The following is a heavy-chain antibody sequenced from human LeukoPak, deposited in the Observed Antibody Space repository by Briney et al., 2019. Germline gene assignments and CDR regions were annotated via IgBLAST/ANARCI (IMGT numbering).Heavy chain of an antibody. J-gene: IGHJ4*02. CDR3: ARDFRATTYYDFWSGSVMAFDY. D-gene: IGHD3-3*01. CDR1: GFTFSSYG. Sequence: GGSLRLSCAASGFTFSSYGMHWVRQAPGKGLEWVAFIRYDGSNKYYADSVKGRFTISRDNAKNSLYLQMNSLRAEDTAVYYCARDFRATTYYDFWSGSVMAFDYWGQGTLVTVSS. CDR2: IRYDGSNK. V-gene: IGHV3-30*02.